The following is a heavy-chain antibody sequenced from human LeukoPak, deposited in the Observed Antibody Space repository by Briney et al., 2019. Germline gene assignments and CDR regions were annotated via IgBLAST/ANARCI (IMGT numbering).Heavy chain of an antibody. Sequence: VASVTVSCKASGYTFTSYDINWVRQATGQGLGWMGWMNPNSGNTGYAQKFQGRVTMTRNTSISTAYMELSSLRSEDTAVYYCARVLWAYDSSGYYLRGYYGVDVWGQGTTVTVSS. D-gene: IGHD3-22*01. V-gene: IGHV1-8*01. CDR1: GYTFTSYD. J-gene: IGHJ6*02. CDR3: ARVLWAYDSSGYYLRGYYGVDV. CDR2: MNPNSGNT.